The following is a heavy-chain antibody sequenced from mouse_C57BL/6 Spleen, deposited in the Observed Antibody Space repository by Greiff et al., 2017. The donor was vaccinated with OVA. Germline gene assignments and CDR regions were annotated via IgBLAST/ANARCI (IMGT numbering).Heavy chain of an antibody. J-gene: IGHJ2*01. CDR2: INPSSGYT. CDR3: ASALSDDGYCLYFDY. D-gene: IGHD2-3*01. Sequence: VQLQQSGAELAKPGASVKLSCKASGYTFTSYWMHWVKQRPGQGLEWIGYINPSSGYTKYNQKFKDTATLTADKSSSTAYMQLSSLTYENSAVYYSASALSDDGYCLYFDYWGQGTTLTVSS. CDR1: GYTFTSYW. V-gene: IGHV1-7*01.